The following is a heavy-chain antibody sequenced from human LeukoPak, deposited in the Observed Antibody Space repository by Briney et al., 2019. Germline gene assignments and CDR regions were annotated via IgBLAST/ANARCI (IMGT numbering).Heavy chain of an antibody. CDR3: ARRPYYYGSGSPKNWFDP. Sequence: GASVKVSCKASGYTFTSYGISWVRQAPGQGLEWMGWISAYNGNTNYAQKLQGRVTMTTDTSTSTAYMELRSLRSDDTAVYYCARRPYYYGSGSPKNWFDPWGQGTLVTVSS. CDR2: ISAYNGNT. CDR1: GYTFTSYG. J-gene: IGHJ5*02. V-gene: IGHV1-18*01. D-gene: IGHD3-10*01.